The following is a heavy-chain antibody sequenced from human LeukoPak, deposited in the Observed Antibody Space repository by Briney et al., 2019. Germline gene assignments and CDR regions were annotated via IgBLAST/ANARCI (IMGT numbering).Heavy chain of an antibody. Sequence: PGGSLRLSCAASGFTFDDYAMHWVWQAPGKGLEWVSGISWNSGSIGYADSVKGRFTISRDNAKNPLYLQMNSLRAEDTALYYCAKDIGGPTITGPSDYWGQGTLVTVSS. D-gene: IGHD5-12*01. CDR1: GFTFDDYA. CDR2: ISWNSGSI. V-gene: IGHV3-9*01. J-gene: IGHJ4*02. CDR3: AKDIGGPTITGPSDY.